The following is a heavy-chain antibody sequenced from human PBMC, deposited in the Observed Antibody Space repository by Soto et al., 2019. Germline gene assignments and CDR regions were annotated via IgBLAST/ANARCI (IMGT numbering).Heavy chain of an antibody. D-gene: IGHD1-26*01. CDR3: ARRGVGDTPGWFDP. CDR1: GGSISSGGYY. J-gene: IGHJ5*02. CDR2: IYYSCST. Sequence: QVQLQESGPGLVKPSQTLSLTCTVSGGSISSGGYYWSWIRQHPGKGLDWIGYIYYSCSTYYNPTLKSRVTISVDTSKNQFPLKLSSVTAADTAVYYCARRGVGDTPGWFDPWGQGTLVTVSS. V-gene: IGHV4-31*03.